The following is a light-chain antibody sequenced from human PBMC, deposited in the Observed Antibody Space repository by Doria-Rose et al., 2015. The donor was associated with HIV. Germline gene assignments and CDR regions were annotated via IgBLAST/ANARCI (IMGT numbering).Light chain of an antibody. Sequence: EIVLTQSPGTLSLSPGERATLSCRASQSFSSTYLAWYQQKPGQSPSLLIYDGSTSATGIPDRFSASGSGTDVTLTINRLEPEDFALYYCHQYGTSWTFGQGTKVEI. CDR1: QSFSSTY. J-gene: IGKJ1*01. CDR2: DGS. V-gene: IGKV3-20*01. CDR3: HQYGTSWT.